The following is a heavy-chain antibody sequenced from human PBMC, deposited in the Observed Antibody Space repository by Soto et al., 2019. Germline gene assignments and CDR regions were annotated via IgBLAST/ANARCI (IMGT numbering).Heavy chain of an antibody. V-gene: IGHV3-9*01. CDR3: AKCTGTVYYYYYMDV. Sequence: PGGSLRLSCAASGFTFDDYAMHWVRQAPGKGLEWVSGISWNSGSIGYADSVKGRFTISRDNAKNSLYLQMNSLRAEDTALYYCAKCTGTVYYYYYMDVWGKGTTVTVSS. D-gene: IGHD1-1*01. CDR1: GFTFDDYA. CDR2: ISWNSGSI. J-gene: IGHJ6*03.